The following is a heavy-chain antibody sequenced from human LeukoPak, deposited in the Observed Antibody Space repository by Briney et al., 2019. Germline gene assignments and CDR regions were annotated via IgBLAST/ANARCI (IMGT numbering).Heavy chain of an antibody. D-gene: IGHD1-14*01. CDR1: GYTFTSYG. CDR2: IGAYNGNT. V-gene: IGHV1-18*03. J-gene: IGHJ4*02. CDR3: TLYNY. Sequence: ASVKVSCKASGYTFTSYGISWVRQAPGQGLEWMGWIGAYNGNTNYAQKLQGRVTMTTDTSASTVYMELSSLRSEDMAVYYCTLYNYWGQGTLVTVSS.